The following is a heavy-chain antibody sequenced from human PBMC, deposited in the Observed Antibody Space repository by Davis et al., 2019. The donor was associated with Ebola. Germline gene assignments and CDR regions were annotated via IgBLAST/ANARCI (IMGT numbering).Heavy chain of an antibody. J-gene: IGHJ4*02. CDR1: GFTFSSYL. Sequence: GESLKISCAASGFTFSSYLMSWVRQAPGKGLEWVSSISSSSSYIYYADSVKGRFTISRDNAKNSLYLQMNSLRAEDTAVYYCATAMVQGVISMVDYWGQGTLVTVSS. CDR3: ATAMVQGVISMVDY. D-gene: IGHD3-10*01. V-gene: IGHV3-21*01. CDR2: ISSSSSYI.